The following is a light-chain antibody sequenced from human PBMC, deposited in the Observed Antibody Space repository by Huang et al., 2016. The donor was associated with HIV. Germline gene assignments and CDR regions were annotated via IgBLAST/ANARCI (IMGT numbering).Light chain of an antibody. CDR1: QSVYSNY. Sequence: IVLTQSPGALSLSPGERATLSCRASQSVYSNYLAWYQQKPGQAPRLLIYAASSRATGIPDMFSGSGSGTDFTLTISRLEPEDFALYYCHQYGSSPQTFGQGTKLDIK. V-gene: IGKV3-20*01. CDR3: HQYGSSPQT. CDR2: AAS. J-gene: IGKJ2*01.